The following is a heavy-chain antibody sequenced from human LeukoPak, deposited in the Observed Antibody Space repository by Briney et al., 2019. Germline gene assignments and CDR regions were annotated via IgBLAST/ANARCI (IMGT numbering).Heavy chain of an antibody. V-gene: IGHV3-48*01. D-gene: IGHD6-13*01. J-gene: IGHJ3*02. CDR3: ARDGYSSSPHAFDI. CDR1: GFTFSSYS. Sequence: GGSLRLSCAASGFTFSSYSMNWVRQAPGKGLEWVSYISSSSSTIYYADSEKGRFTISRDNAKNSLYLQMNSLRAEDTAVYYCARDGYSSSPHAFDIWGQGTMVTVSS. CDR2: ISSSSSTI.